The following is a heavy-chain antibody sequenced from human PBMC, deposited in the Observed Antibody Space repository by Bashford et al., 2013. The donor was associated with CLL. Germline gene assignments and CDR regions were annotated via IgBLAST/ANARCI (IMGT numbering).Heavy chain of an antibody. CDR2: IFASGST. CDR3: ATLGGRRSWGMDV. V-gene: IGHV4-4*07. Sequence: SETLSLTCTVSGGSISSFYWSWIRQAAGKGLEWIGRIFASGSTNYNPSLKSRVTMSVDMSKNQFSLKLSSVTAADTAVYYCATLGGRRSWGMDVWGQGTTVTVSS. CDR1: GGSISSFY. J-gene: IGHJ6*02. D-gene: IGHD3-16*01.